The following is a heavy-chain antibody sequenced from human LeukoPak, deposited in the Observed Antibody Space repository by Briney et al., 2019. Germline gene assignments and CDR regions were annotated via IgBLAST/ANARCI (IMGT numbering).Heavy chain of an antibody. Sequence: PSETLSLTCAVSGYSISSGYYWGWIRQPPGKGLEWIGSIYHSGSTYYNPSLKSRVTISVDTSKNQFSLKLSPVTAADTAVYYCARPGRYCSSTSCYMDVWGKGTTVTVSS. D-gene: IGHD2-2*01. J-gene: IGHJ6*04. CDR3: ARPGRYCSSTSCYMDV. CDR2: IYHSGST. V-gene: IGHV4-38-2*01. CDR1: GYSISSGYY.